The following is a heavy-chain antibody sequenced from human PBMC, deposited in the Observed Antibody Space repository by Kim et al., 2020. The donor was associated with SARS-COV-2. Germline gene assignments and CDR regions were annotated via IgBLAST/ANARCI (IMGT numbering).Heavy chain of an antibody. CDR3: AHAFGMEYDY. Sequence: DEKRNSQSLKSRLTITKDTSKNQVVLTMTNMDPVDTATYYCAHAFGMEYDYWGQGTLVTVSS. J-gene: IGHJ4*02. V-gene: IGHV2-5*01. CDR2: DEK. D-gene: IGHD1-1*01.